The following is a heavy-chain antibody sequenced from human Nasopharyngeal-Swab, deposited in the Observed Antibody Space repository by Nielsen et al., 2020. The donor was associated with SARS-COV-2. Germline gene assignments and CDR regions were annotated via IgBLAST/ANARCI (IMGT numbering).Heavy chain of an antibody. J-gene: IGHJ6*02. CDR3: ARTLLAAGGYYYYGMDV. Sequence: WIRQPPGKALEWLAHIFSNDEKSYSTSLKSRLTISKDTSKSQVALTMTNMDPVDTATYSCARTLLAAGGYYYYGMDVWGQGTTVTVSS. D-gene: IGHD6-13*01. V-gene: IGHV2-26*01. CDR2: IFSNDEK.